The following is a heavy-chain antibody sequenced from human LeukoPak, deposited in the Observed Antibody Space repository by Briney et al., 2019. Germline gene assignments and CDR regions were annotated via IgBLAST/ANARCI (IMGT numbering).Heavy chain of an antibody. CDR1: GFTFNNYW. D-gene: IGHD4-23*01. V-gene: IGHV3-74*01. CDR2: VNSDGSST. Sequence: GGSLRLSCAASGFTFNNYWMHWVRQAPGKGLVWVSRVNSDGSSTSYADSVKGRFTISRDNAKNTVYLQMKSLRDDDTAVYYCAREAYGGNFPYYYYGMDVWGQGTTVTVSS. CDR3: AREAYGGNFPYYYYGMDV. J-gene: IGHJ6*02.